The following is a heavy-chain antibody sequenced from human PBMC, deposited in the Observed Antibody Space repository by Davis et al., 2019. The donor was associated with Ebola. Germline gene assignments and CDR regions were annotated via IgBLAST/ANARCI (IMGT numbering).Heavy chain of an antibody. D-gene: IGHD1-7*01. Sequence: ASVKVSCKASGYTFTDYNIHWMRQAPGQGLEWLGRVILKSGATNYAQKFQGRVTMTTDTSTSTAYMELRSLRVEDTAVYYCAKRWELHYFDYWGQGALVAVSS. V-gene: IGHV1-2*06. CDR3: AKRWELHYFDY. J-gene: IGHJ4*02. CDR2: VILKSGAT. CDR1: GYTFTDYN.